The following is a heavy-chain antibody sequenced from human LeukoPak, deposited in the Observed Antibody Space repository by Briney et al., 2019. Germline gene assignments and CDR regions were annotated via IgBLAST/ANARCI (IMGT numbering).Heavy chain of an antibody. CDR1: GYTFTASY. V-gene: IGHV1-2*02. Sequence: ASVKVSCKASGYTFTASYMHWVRQAPGQGLEWMGWINPNSGGANYAQKFQGRVTMTRDTSITTAYMELSRLRSDDTAVYYCARGSDSSGYPYWGQGTLVTVSS. CDR3: ARGSDSSGYPY. J-gene: IGHJ4*02. D-gene: IGHD3-22*01. CDR2: INPNSGGA.